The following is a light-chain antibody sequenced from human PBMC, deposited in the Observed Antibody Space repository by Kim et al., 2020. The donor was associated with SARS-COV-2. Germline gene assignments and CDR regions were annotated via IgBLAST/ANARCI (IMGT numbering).Light chain of an antibody. J-gene: IGKJ1*01. Sequence: DIQMTQSPSTLSASLGDRVTITCRASQSISSWLAWYQQKPGKAPKLLIHEASSLQSGVPSRFSGSGAGTEFTLTISSLQPDDFATYYCQQYSSYSRTFGQGTKVEIK. V-gene: IGKV1-5*03. CDR2: EAS. CDR3: QQYSSYSRT. CDR1: QSISSW.